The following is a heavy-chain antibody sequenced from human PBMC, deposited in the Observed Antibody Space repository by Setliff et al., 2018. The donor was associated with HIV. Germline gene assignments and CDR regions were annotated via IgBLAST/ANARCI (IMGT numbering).Heavy chain of an antibody. D-gene: IGHD1-26*01. CDR1: GYSSTKYW. J-gene: IGHJ5*02. V-gene: IGHV5-51*01. CDR3: ARQASYVLDP. Sequence: PGESLKISCKVSGYSSTKYWIGWVRQMPGKGLEWMGLIYPGGSDIRYSPSFQGQVTISADKSISTAHLQWSSLKASDTAMYYCARQASYVLDPWGQGTLVTVS. CDR2: IYPGGSDI.